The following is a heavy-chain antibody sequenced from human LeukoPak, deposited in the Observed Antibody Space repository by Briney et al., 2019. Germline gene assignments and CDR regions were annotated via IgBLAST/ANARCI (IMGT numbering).Heavy chain of an antibody. CDR3: AKDYDSSGYYGDGFDY. Sequence: GGSLRLSCAASGFTFSSYAMSWVRQAPGKGLEWVSAISGSGGSTYYADSVKGRFTISRDNSKNTLYLQMNSLRAEDTAVYYCAKDYDSSGYYGDGFDYWGQGTLVTVSS. D-gene: IGHD3-22*01. J-gene: IGHJ4*02. CDR2: ISGSGGST. V-gene: IGHV3-23*01. CDR1: GFTFSSYA.